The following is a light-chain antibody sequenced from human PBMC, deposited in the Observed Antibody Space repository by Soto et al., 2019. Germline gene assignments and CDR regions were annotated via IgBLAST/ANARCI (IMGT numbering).Light chain of an antibody. J-gene: IGKJ4*01. CDR2: GAS. CDR3: QKYGSSPPIT. V-gene: IGKV3-20*01. Sequence: EIVLTQSPGTLSLSPGERATLSCRASQSVSSRYLAWYQQKAGQAPRLLIYGASSRATAIPDRFSGSGSGTDFTLTISRLEPEDFAVYYGQKYGSSPPITFGGGTKVEIK. CDR1: QSVSSRY.